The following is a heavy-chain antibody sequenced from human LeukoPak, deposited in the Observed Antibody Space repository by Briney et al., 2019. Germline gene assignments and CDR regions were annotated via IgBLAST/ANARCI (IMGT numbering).Heavy chain of an antibody. D-gene: IGHD1-26*01. CDR1: GGTFISYA. CDR2: IIPIFGTA. Sequence: ASVKVSCKASGGTFISYAISWVRQAPGQGLEWMGGIIPIFGTANYAQKFQGRVTITADESTSTAYMELSSLRSEDTAVYYRARGSGTTPNGMDVWGQGTTVTVSS. CDR3: ARGSGTTPNGMDV. J-gene: IGHJ6*02. V-gene: IGHV1-69*13.